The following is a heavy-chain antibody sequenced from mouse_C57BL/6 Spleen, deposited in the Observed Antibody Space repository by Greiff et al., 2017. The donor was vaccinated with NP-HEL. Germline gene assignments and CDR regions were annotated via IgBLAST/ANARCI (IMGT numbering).Heavy chain of an antibody. CDR3: ARSITTVVAPGYFDV. J-gene: IGHJ1*03. CDR1: GYTFTSYW. CDR2: IDPSDSYT. Sequence: VQLQQPGAELVMPGASVKLSCKASGYTFTSYWMHWVKQRPGQGLEWIGEIDPSDSYTNYNQKFKGKSTLTVDKSSSTAYMQLSSLTSEDSAVYYCARSITTVVAPGYFDVWGTGTTVTVSS. D-gene: IGHD1-1*01. V-gene: IGHV1-69*01.